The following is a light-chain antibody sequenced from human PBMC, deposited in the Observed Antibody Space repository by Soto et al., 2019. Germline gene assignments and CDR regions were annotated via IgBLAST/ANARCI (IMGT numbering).Light chain of an antibody. Sequence: QAVVTQSPSASASLGASVKLTCTLSSGHSSYAIAWHQQPPEKGPRYLMKLNSDGSHSKGDGIPDRFSGSSSGAERYLTISSLQSEDEADYYCQTWATGIVLFGGGTKLTVL. J-gene: IGLJ2*01. CDR3: QTWATGIVL. CDR1: SGHSSYA. CDR2: LNSDGSH. V-gene: IGLV4-69*01.